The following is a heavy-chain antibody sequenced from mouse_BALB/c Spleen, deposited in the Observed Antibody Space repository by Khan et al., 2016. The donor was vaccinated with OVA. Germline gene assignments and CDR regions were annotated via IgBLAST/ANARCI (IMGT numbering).Heavy chain of an antibody. CDR1: GFSLTDYA. J-gene: IGHJ4*01. Sequence: VQLQESGPGLVAPSQSLSITCTVSGFSLTDYAVSWIRQPPGKGLAWLGVIWAGGSKYYTSALKSRLSIRKAKSKSKFFLKMNRRQTYDKTMYYFAKNPPYKDMDYWGQGTSAPVST. V-gene: IGHV2-6-5*01. CDR2: IWAGGSK. CDR3: AKNPPYKDMDY.